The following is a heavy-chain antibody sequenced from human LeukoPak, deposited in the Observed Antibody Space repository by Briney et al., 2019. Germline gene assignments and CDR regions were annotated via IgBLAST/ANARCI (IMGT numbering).Heavy chain of an antibody. CDR1: GFTFSSYS. V-gene: IGHV3-21*01. CDR2: ISSSSSYI. CDR3: ARGHIVVVTAHFDY. J-gene: IGHJ4*02. Sequence: GGSLRLSCAASGFTFSSYSMNWVRQAPGKGLEWVSSISSSSSYIYYADSVKGRFTISRDNAKNSLYLQMNSLRAEDTAVYYCARGHIVVVTAHFDYWGQGTLVTVSS. D-gene: IGHD2-21*02.